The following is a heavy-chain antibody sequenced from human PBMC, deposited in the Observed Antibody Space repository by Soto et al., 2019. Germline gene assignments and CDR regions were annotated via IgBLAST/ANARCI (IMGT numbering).Heavy chain of an antibody. CDR3: ASMYCSGGSGRIGVWFDP. Sequence: ASVKVSCKASGYTFTGYYMHWVRQAPGQGLEWMGWINPNSGGTNYAQKFQGWVTMTRDTSISTAYMELSRLRSDDTAVYYCASMYCSGGSGRIGVWFDPWGQGTLVTVSS. CDR2: INPNSGGT. J-gene: IGHJ5*02. D-gene: IGHD2-15*01. CDR1: GYTFTGYY. V-gene: IGHV1-2*04.